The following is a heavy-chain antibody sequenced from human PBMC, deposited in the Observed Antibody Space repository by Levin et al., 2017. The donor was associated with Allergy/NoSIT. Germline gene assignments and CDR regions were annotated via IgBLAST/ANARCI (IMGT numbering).Heavy chain of an antibody. V-gene: IGHV3-23*01. CDR2: ITKSGGFT. Sequence: GGSLRLSCAASGFTFNNYAMGWVRQAPGKGLEWISSITKSGGFTIYADPVKGRFTISRDNSKNTLYLQMNSLRGEDTAIYYCLNHEFKGGSDWTDVFDIWGQGTMVTVSS. CDR3: LNHEFKGGSDWTDVFDI. J-gene: IGHJ3*02. D-gene: IGHD1-26*01. CDR1: GFTFNNYA.